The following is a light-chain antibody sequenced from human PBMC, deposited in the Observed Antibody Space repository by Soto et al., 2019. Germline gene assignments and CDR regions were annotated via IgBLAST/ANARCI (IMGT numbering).Light chain of an antibody. Sequence: EIVLTQSPGTLSLSPGERATLSCRASQSVDSIYLTWYQQKPGQPPRLLLYGTSYRATGIPDRFSGSGSGTDFTLTISRLEPEDFAVYYCQQYGSIPRTFGRGTKVEIE. J-gene: IGKJ1*01. CDR1: QSVDSIY. V-gene: IGKV3-20*01. CDR2: GTS. CDR3: QQYGSIPRT.